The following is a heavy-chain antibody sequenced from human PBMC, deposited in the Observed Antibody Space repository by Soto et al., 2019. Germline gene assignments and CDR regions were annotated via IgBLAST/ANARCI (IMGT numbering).Heavy chain of an antibody. CDR3: ARFSDWLISYSFDY. CDR2: IGDSGSPI. D-gene: IGHD3-9*01. J-gene: IGHJ4*02. V-gene: IGHV3-11*01. Sequence: GGSLRLSXTVSGFDFRSYYMSWIRQAPGKGLEWISYIGDSGSPIYYADSVRGRFITSRDNAKNSLFLEMNRLRAEDTAVYYCARFSDWLISYSFDYWGQGALVTVSS. CDR1: GFDFRSYY.